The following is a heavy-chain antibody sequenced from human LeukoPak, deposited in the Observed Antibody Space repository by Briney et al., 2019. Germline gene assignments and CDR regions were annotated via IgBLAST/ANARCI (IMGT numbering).Heavy chain of an antibody. CDR3: ARVDYGSGSYRFDP. V-gene: IGHV4-59*01. CDR2: IYYSGST. Sequence: SETLSLTCTVSGGSISNYYWSWIRQPPGRGLEWIGYIYYSGSTNYNPSLKSRVTISVDTSKNQFSLKLSSVTAADTAVYYCARVDYGSGSYRFDPWGQGTLVTVSS. CDR1: GGSISNYY. J-gene: IGHJ5*02. D-gene: IGHD3-10*01.